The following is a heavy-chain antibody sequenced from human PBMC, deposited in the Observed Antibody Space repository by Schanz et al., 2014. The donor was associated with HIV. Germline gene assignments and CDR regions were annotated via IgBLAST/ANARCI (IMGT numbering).Heavy chain of an antibody. CDR1: GFIFSRYG. V-gene: IGHV3-33*01. CDR2: IWHDGSNK. Sequence: QVQLVESGGGVVQPGRSLRLSCAASGFIFSRYGMYWVRQAPGKGLEWVAVIWHDGSNKYYADSVKGRFSISRDNSKNTVYLQMNSLRAEDTAVYYCTTDPLRDYGVDVWGQGTTVTVSS. J-gene: IGHJ6*02. CDR3: TTDPLRDYGVDV.